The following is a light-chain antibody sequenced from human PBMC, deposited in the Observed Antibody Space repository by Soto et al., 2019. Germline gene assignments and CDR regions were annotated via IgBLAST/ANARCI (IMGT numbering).Light chain of an antibody. Sequence: EIVLTQSPGTLSLSPGERATLSCRASQSVRSSYLAWYQQKPGQAPRLLIYGASNRATGIPDRFSGSGSGTDFTLTISRLEPEDFAVYYCQQYGSSQWTFGQGTKVEIK. CDR3: QQYGSSQWT. CDR2: GAS. CDR1: QSVRSSY. J-gene: IGKJ1*01. V-gene: IGKV3-20*01.